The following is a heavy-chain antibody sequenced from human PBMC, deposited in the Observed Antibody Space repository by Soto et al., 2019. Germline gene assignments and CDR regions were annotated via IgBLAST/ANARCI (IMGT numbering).Heavy chain of an antibody. V-gene: IGHV1-3*02. CDR1: GYTFTSYA. D-gene: IGHD2-15*01. CDR3: ARGYRGGGLDS. J-gene: IGHJ4*02. Sequence: QVQLVQSGAEVKKPGASVKVSCKASGYTFTSYAMHWVRQAPGQRLEWMGWSNAGNGNTKYSQESRGRVPLTRNKSASTAYMGLSGLRSEDLAVYFCARGYRGGGLDSWGQGPLVTASS. CDR2: SNAGNGNT.